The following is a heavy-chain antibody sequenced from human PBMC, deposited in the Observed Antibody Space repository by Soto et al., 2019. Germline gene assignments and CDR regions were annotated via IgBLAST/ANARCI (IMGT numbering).Heavy chain of an antibody. V-gene: IGHV3-74*01. Sequence: VQLVESGGGLVQPGGSLRLSCAASGFIFSSYWMHWVRQAPGKGLVWVSRINSDGSSTNYADSVKGRFTISRDNAKNTLYLQVNSLRAEDTAVYYCASSITIFTIYGFDFWGQGTTVTVSS. CDR2: INSDGSST. CDR3: ASSITIFTIYGFDF. D-gene: IGHD3-3*01. CDR1: GFIFSSYW. J-gene: IGHJ3*01.